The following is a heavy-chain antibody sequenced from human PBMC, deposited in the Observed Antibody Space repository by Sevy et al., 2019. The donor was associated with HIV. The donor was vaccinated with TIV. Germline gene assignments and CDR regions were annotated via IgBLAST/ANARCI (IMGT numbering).Heavy chain of an antibody. CDR1: GGPIGSYY. D-gene: IGHD1-7*01. CDR3: AREGASIFGTSYWFDP. V-gene: IGHV4-59*01. Sequence: SETLSLTCTVSGGPIGSYYWSWIRQPPGKGLEWIGYIYYSGSTNYNPSLKSRVTISVDTSKNKFSLKLSSVTAADTAVYYCAREGASIFGTSYWFDPWGQGTLLTVSS. J-gene: IGHJ5*02. CDR2: IYYSGST.